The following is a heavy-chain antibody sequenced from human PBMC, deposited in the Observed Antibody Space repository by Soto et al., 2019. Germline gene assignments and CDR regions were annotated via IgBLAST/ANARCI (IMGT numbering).Heavy chain of an antibody. J-gene: IGHJ4*02. D-gene: IGHD6-6*01. Sequence: GGSLRLSCAASGFTFSSDWMHWVRQAPGKGLVWVSRINTDGSDTSYADSVKGRFTISRDNAKNTLYLQMNSLRAEDMAVYYCARDRPWNQHYFDYWGQGNMVTVSS. CDR1: GFTFSSDW. CDR3: ARDRPWNQHYFDY. V-gene: IGHV3-74*01. CDR2: INTDGSDT.